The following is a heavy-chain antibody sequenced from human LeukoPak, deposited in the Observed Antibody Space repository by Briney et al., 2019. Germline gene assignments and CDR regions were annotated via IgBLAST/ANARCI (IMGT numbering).Heavy chain of an antibody. D-gene: IGHD6-19*01. V-gene: IGHV3-21*01. CDR2: ISSYSTSI. J-gene: IGHJ4*02. Sequence: GGSLRLSCAASGFTFISYSMNWVRQAPGKGLEWVSSISSYSTSIYYADSLKGRFTVSRDNAKNSLYLQMNSLGAEDTAVYYCASSVPATKIFDYWGQGTLVTVSS. CDR3: ASSVPATKIFDY. CDR1: GFTFISYS.